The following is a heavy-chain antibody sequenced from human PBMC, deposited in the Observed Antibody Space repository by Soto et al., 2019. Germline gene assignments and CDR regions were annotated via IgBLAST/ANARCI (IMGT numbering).Heavy chain of an antibody. CDR3: ARSFGGYSGYSGY. CDR1: GFTFSDYY. J-gene: IGHJ4*02. V-gene: IGHV3-11*05. D-gene: IGHD5-12*01. Sequence: QVQLVESGGGLVKPGGCLRLSCAASGFTFSDYYMSWIRQAPGKGLEWVSYISSSGSDTNYADSVKGRFTVSRDNAKNSMYLQMNSLRAVDTAVYCCARSFGGYSGYSGYWGQGTLVTVSS. CDR2: ISSSGSDT.